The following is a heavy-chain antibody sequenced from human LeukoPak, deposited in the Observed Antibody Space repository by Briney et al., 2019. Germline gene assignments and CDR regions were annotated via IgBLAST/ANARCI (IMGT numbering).Heavy chain of an antibody. CDR1: GGSFSGYY. D-gene: IGHD2-2*01. CDR3: ARRRDLEDCSSTSCLALYFDY. V-gene: IGHV4-34*01. Sequence: KTSETLSLTCAVYGGSFSGYYWSWIRQPPGKGLEWIGEINHSGSTNYNPSLKSRVTISVDTSKNQFSLKLSSVTAADTAVYYCARRRDLEDCSSTSCLALYFDYWGQGTLVTVSP. CDR2: INHSGST. J-gene: IGHJ4*02.